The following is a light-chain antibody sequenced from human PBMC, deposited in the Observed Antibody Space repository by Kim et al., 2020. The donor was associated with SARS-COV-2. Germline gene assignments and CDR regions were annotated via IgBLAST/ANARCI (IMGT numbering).Light chain of an antibody. J-gene: IGLJ3*02. V-gene: IGLV6-57*04. CDR3: QSYDSSNWV. Sequence: NFMLTQPHSVSESPGKTVNISCTRSSGSIASNYVQWYQQRPGSAPTTVIYEDNQRPSGGPDRFSGSIDSSSNSAPLTISGLKTEDEADYYCQSYDSSNWVFGGGTQLTVL. CDR1: SGSIASNY. CDR2: EDN.